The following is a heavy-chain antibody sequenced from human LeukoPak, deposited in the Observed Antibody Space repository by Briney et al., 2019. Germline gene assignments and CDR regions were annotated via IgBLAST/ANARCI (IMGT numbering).Heavy chain of an antibody. Sequence: GGSLRLSCAASGFTFSSYGMNWVRQAPGKGLEWVAVISYDGSNKYYADSVKGRFTISRDNSKNTLYLQMNSLRAEDTAVYYCAKVGCSSTSCSLTWYYYGMDVWGKGTTVTVSS. J-gene: IGHJ6*04. V-gene: IGHV3-30*18. D-gene: IGHD2-2*01. CDR3: AKVGCSSTSCSLTWYYYGMDV. CDR1: GFTFSSYG. CDR2: ISYDGSNK.